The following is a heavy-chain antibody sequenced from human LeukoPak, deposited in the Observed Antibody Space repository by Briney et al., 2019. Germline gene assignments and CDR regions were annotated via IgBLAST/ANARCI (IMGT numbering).Heavy chain of an antibody. J-gene: IGHJ4*02. CDR1: GGSISSYY. Sequence: SETLSLTCTVSGGSISSYYWSWIRQPPGKGLEWIGYIYYSGSTNYNPSLKSRVTISVDTSKNQFSLKLSSVTAADTAVYYCARANPAYGPYYFDYWGQGTLVTVSS. CDR3: ARANPAYGPYYFDY. D-gene: IGHD4-17*01. V-gene: IGHV4-59*01. CDR2: IYYSGST.